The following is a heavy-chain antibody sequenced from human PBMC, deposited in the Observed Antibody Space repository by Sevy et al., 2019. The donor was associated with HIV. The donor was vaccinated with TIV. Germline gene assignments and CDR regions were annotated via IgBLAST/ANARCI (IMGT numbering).Heavy chain of an antibody. CDR1: GASVSYGNYY. CDR2: ISYIGST. J-gene: IGHJ4*02. CDR3: VRDRIAAAGGYFDY. Sequence: ASETLSLTCTVSGASVSYGNYYWTWIRQPPGKGLEWFGYISYIGSTNYNPSLKSRVTISIDTAKNQLSLRLNSGTATDTAVYYCVRDRIAAAGGYFDYWGQGALVTVSS. D-gene: IGHD6-13*01. V-gene: IGHV4-61*01.